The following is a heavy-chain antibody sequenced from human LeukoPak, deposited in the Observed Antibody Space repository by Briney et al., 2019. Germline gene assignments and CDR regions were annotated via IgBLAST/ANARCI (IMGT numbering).Heavy chain of an antibody. Sequence: GGSLRLSCAASGFTFSSYGMHWVRQAPGKGLEWVAVISYDGSNKYYADSVKGRFTISRDNSKNTLYLQVNSLRAEDTAVYYCAREPYGDYFDYWGQGTLATVSS. V-gene: IGHV3-30*03. CDR1: GFTFSSYG. CDR3: AREPYGDYFDY. J-gene: IGHJ4*02. CDR2: ISYDGSNK. D-gene: IGHD4-17*01.